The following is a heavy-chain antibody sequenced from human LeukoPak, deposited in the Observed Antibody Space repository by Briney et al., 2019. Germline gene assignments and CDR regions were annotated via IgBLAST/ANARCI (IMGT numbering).Heavy chain of an antibody. J-gene: IGHJ6*03. V-gene: IGHV3-21*01. CDR1: GFTLSSSS. Sequence: GGSLRLSCAASGFTLSSSSMNWVRQAPGKGLEWVSSISSSSSYIYYADSVKGRFTISRDNAKNSLFLQMNSLRAEDTAVYYCAKDTVKVTTIRRVPHYMDVWGKGTTVTISS. D-gene: IGHD5-12*01. CDR3: AKDTVKVTTIRRVPHYMDV. CDR2: ISSSSSYI.